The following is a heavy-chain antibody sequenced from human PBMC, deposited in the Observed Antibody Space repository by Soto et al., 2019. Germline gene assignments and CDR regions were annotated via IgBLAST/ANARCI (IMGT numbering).Heavy chain of an antibody. V-gene: IGHV1-3*04. CDR3: ARDPRLVIDFDARTDWAGLDS. CDR1: GYTFTKFA. D-gene: IGHD2-21*01. CDR2: INTAKGNT. Sequence: QVHLVQSGAEVKKPGASVKISCKASGYTFTKFAIHWVRQAPGQGPQWMGWINTAKGNTRYSQNFQGRVTITRDTSANTAFLELSDLTSEDTATYFCARDPRLVIDFDARTDWAGLDSWGLGTLVTVYS. J-gene: IGHJ4*02.